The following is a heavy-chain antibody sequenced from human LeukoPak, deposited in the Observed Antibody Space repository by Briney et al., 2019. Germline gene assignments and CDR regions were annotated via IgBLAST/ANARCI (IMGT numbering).Heavy chain of an antibody. CDR1: GFSFNNAW. D-gene: IGHD6-19*01. CDR2: IKSKSDGGTS. Sequence: GGSLRLSCAASGFSFNNAWMSWVRQAPGKGLGWVGRIKSKSDGGTSDYAAPVKGRFTISRDDSKNTLYLQINSLKTEDTAVYYCTTDSLGWAENYYYYYMDVWGKGTTVTVSS. J-gene: IGHJ6*03. V-gene: IGHV3-15*01. CDR3: TTDSLGWAENYYYYYMDV.